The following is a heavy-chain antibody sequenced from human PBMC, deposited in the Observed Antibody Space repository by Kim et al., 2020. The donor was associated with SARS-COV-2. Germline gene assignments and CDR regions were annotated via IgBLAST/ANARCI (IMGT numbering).Heavy chain of an antibody. CDR2: INHSGRT. Sequence: SETLSLTCAVYGGSFSDYTWSWIRQPPGKGLEWIGEINHSGRTNLSPSLKSRITISVDTSKSQFSLKLRSVAATDAAVYYCARGRAGVVPSPVLGPGPYFHYYAMDVWGRGTPVAVSS. D-gene: IGHD2-8*02. CDR1: GGSFSDYT. J-gene: IGHJ6*02. V-gene: IGHV4-34*01. CDR3: ARGRAGVVPSPVLGPGPYFHYYAMDV.